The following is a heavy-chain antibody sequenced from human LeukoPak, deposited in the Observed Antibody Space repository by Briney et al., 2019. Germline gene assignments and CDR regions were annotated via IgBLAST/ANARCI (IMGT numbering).Heavy chain of an antibody. CDR2: IYHSGST. CDR3: ARDKIQLWFDP. V-gene: IGHV4-4*02. Sequence: GSLRLSCAASGFTFSSYAMSWVRQPPGKGLEWIGEIYHSGSTNYNPSLKSRVTISVDKSKNQFSLKLSSVTAADTAVYYCARDKIQLWFDPWGQGTLVTVSS. J-gene: IGHJ5*02. D-gene: IGHD5-18*01. CDR1: GFTFSSYAM.